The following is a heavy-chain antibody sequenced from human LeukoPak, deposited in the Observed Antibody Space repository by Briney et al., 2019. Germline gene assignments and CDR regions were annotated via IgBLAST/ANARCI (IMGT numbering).Heavy chain of an antibody. J-gene: IGHJ5*02. CDR1: GGSISSGSYY. CDR3: ARIIPTAYTNWFDP. V-gene: IGHV4-61*02. CDR2: VYTSGRT. Sequence: SETLSLTCTVSGGSISSGSYYWSWIRQPAGKGLEWIGLVYTSGRTIYNPSLKSRVTISVDTSKNQASLKLNSVTAADTAVYYCARIIPTAYTNWFDPWGQGTLVTVSS. D-gene: IGHD2-2*01.